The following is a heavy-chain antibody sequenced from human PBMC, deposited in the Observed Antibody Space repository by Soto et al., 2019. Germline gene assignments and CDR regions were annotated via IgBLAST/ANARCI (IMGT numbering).Heavy chain of an antibody. V-gene: IGHV1-18*01. J-gene: IGHJ4*02. CDR3: TRGGQLFAGNYFDY. D-gene: IGHD3-10*02. CDR2: ISNYNGDT. Sequence: QVQLVQSGAEVKKPGASVKVSCKASGYTFTSYRISWVRRAPGQGLEWMGWISNYNGDTNYAQKLQGRVTMTTDTSTSTAYMELRSLKSDDTAVYYCTRGGQLFAGNYFDYWGQGTVVIVSS. CDR1: GYTFTSYR.